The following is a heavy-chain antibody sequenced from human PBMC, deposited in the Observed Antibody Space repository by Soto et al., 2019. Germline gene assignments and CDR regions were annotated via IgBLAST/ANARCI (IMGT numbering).Heavy chain of an antibody. CDR2: IGTAGDT. Sequence: EVQLVESGGGLVQPGGSLRLSCAASGFTFRVYDMLWVRQGAGTGLEWVSTIGTAGDTYYAGSVKCQFTISRENAKNSMYLQMNTLGAGDTAVYFCAMAGMHNWNLLRAVDIWGHGTMVTVS. V-gene: IGHV3-13*01. CDR3: AMAGMHNWNLLRAVDI. CDR1: GFTFRVYD. D-gene: IGHD1-7*01. J-gene: IGHJ3*02.